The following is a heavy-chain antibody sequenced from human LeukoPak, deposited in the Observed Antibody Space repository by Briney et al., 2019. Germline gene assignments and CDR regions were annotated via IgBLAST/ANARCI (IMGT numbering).Heavy chain of an antibody. CDR1: GLTFTSYS. V-gene: IGHV3-21*01. CDR3: ARGRDGYNGDY. D-gene: IGHD5-24*01. CDR2: ISTSGTYI. Sequence: PGGSLRLSCAASGLTFTSYSMNGVRPAPGKGLEWVSSISTSGTYIYYADSVKGRFTISRDNAKNSLDLQMDSLRAEDTAVYYCARGRDGYNGDYWGQGTLVTVSS. J-gene: IGHJ4*02.